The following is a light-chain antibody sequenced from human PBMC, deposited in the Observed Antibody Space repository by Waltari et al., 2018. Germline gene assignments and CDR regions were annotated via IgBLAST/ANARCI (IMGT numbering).Light chain of an antibody. J-gene: IGLJ2*01. CDR3: QAWDSYFVV. V-gene: IGLV3-1*01. CDR2: QDN. Sequence: SYELTQPPSVSVSPGQTASINCSGDKLGDKYACWYQQKPGQSPVLVIYQDNMRPSGIPERFSGSHPGTSAPLTLSVTQAMDEAYYFCQAWDSYFVVFGGGTKLTVL. CDR1: KLGDKY.